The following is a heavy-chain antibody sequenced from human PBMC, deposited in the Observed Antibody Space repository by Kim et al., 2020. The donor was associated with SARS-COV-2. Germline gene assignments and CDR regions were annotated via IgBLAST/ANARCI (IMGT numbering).Heavy chain of an antibody. V-gene: IGHV3-21*01. J-gene: IGHJ5*02. CDR2: ISSSSSYI. D-gene: IGHD6-13*01. Sequence: GVSLRLSCAASGFTFSSYSMNWVRQAPGKGLEWVSSISSSSSYIYYADSVKGRFTISRDNAKNSLYLQMNSLRAEDTAVYYCARGGNSTNGWFDPWGQGTLVTVSS. CDR3: ARGGNSTNGWFDP. CDR1: GFTFSSYS.